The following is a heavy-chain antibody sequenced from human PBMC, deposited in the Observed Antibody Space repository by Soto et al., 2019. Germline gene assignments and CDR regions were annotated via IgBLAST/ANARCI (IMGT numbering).Heavy chain of an antibody. Sequence: QVQLVQSGAEVKKPGSSVKVSCKASGGTFSSYAISWVRQAPGQGLEWMGGIIPIFGTGNYAQKFQGRVTITADESTSTAYMELSSLRSEDTAVYYWARARTSSCPVGCWFDPWGQGTPVTVSS. CDR1: GGTFSSYA. D-gene: IGHD2-15*01. V-gene: IGHV1-69*12. CDR3: ARARTSSCPVGCWFDP. CDR2: IIPIFGTG. J-gene: IGHJ5*02.